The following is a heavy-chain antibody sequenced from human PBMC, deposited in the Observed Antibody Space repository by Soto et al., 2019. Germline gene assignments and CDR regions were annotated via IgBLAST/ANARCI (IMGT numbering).Heavy chain of an antibody. CDR3: ARGLYTNSPRY. J-gene: IGHJ4*02. Sequence: QVQLQQWGAGLLKPSETLSLTCAVSSGSFSGYFWSWIRQPPGKGLEWIGEINDGGSINYNPSLKSRVTLSVDISKNQFSLKLDSLTAADTAVYYCARGLYTNSPRYWGQGTLVTVSS. V-gene: IGHV4-34*01. CDR2: INDGGSI. D-gene: IGHD2-2*02. CDR1: SGSFSGYF.